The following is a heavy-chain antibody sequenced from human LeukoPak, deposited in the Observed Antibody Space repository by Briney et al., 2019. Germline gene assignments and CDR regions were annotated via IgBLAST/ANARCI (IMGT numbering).Heavy chain of an antibody. CDR3: AKDSGYYGSGSYYRDAFDI. Sequence: PGGSLRLSCAASGFTFSSYGMSWVRQAPGKGLEWVSAISGSGGSTYYADSVKGRFTISRDNSKNTLYLQMNSLRAEDTAVYYCAKDSGYYGSGSYYRDAFDIWGQGTMVTVSS. V-gene: IGHV3-23*01. D-gene: IGHD3-10*01. CDR2: ISGSGGST. J-gene: IGHJ3*02. CDR1: GFTFSSYG.